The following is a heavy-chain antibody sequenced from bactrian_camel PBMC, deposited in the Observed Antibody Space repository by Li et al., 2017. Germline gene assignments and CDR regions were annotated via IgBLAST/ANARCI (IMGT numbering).Heavy chain of an antibody. J-gene: IGHJ6*01. CDR2: IFSGGSNT. CDR1: GYSFSNAY. V-gene: IGHV3S40*01. Sequence: VQLVESGGGSEQAGGSLRLSCTVSGYSFSNAYMAWFRQAPGKEREGVAAIFSGGSNTYYSTSVKGRFTISQDNANNTMYLQMNSLTPEDTAMYYCAADKLYGGTHPLARDFRYWGQGTQVTVS. D-gene: IGHD6*01. CDR3: AADKLYGGTHPLARDFRY.